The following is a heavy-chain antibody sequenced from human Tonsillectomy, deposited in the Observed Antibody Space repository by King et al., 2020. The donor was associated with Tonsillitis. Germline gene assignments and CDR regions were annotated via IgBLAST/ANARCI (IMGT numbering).Heavy chain of an antibody. Sequence: VQLVESGGGVVQPGRSLRLSCAASGFIFSNYGMSWVRQAPGKGLEWVAAISYDGSNEYSADSVKGRFTISRDNSKNTLYLQMNSLRTEDTALYYCVLNSQWLVFTWGQGTLVTVSS. V-gene: IGHV3-30*03. CDR1: GFIFSNYG. J-gene: IGHJ4*02. D-gene: IGHD6-19*01. CDR3: VLNSQWLVFT. CDR2: ISYDGSNE.